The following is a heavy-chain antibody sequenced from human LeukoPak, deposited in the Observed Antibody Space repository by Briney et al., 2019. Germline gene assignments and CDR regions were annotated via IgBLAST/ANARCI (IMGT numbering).Heavy chain of an antibody. CDR3: ARDGVTIFGVVDNWFDP. CDR2: IRSSGSTI. Sequence: GRSLRLSSAASGFTFSDYYMSWIRPAQGKGMEWDSYIRSSGSTIYYADSVKGRFTISRDNAKNSLYLQMSSLRAEDTAVYYCARDGVTIFGVVDNWFDPWGQGTRVTVSS. V-gene: IGHV3-11*01. CDR1: GFTFSDYY. J-gene: IGHJ5*02. D-gene: IGHD3-3*01.